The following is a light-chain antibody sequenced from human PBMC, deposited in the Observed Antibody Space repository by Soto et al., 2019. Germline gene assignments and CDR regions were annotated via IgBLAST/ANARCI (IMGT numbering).Light chain of an antibody. CDR2: AAS. V-gene: IGKV1-12*01. J-gene: IGKJ5*01. Sequence: DIQMTQSPSSVSASVGDRVTITCRASQGISTWLDWYQQKPGKAPKFLIYAASNLQGGVPSRFSGNGSGTDFTLTITSLQPEDFATYYCQQANSFPITFGQGTRLEIK. CDR3: QQANSFPIT. CDR1: QGISTW.